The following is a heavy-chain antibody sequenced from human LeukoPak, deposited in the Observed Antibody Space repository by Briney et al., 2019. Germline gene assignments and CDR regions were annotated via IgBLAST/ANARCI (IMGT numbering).Heavy chain of an antibody. CDR1: GGSISSGSYY. V-gene: IGHV4-61*02. D-gene: IGHD1-26*01. Sequence: PSETLSLTCTVSGGSISSGSYYWSWIRQPAGKGLEWIGRIYTSGSTNYNPSLKSRVTISVDTSKNQFSLKLSSVTAADTAVYYCAREKLGSYSNWFDPWGQGTLVTVSS. J-gene: IGHJ5*02. CDR2: IYTSGST. CDR3: AREKLGSYSNWFDP.